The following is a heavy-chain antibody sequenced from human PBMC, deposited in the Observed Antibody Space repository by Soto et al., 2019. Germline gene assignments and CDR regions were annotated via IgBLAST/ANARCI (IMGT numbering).Heavy chain of an antibody. D-gene: IGHD3-3*01. Sequence: SETLSLTCTVSGGSISSSSYYWGWIRQPPGKGLEWIGSIYYSGSTNYNPSLKSRVTISVDTSKNQFSLKLSSVTAADTAVYYCARGLNLEWLLSQNYYYMDVWGKGTTVTVSS. CDR1: GGSISSSSYY. CDR2: IYYSGST. J-gene: IGHJ6*03. CDR3: ARGLNLEWLLSQNYYYMDV. V-gene: IGHV4-39*07.